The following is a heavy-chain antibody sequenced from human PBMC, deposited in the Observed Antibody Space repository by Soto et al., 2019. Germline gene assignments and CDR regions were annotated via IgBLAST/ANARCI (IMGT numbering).Heavy chain of an antibody. Sequence: WXSGEVSCKASRYTFTSYYMHWVRQAPGQGLEWMGIINPSGGSTSYAQKFQGRVTMTRDTSTSTVYMELSSLRSEDTAVYYCASSGYYRHPLDYWGQGTLVTVSS. V-gene: IGHV1-46*01. CDR3: ASSGYYRHPLDY. CDR1: RYTFTSYY. D-gene: IGHD3-22*01. CDR2: INPSGGST. J-gene: IGHJ4*02.